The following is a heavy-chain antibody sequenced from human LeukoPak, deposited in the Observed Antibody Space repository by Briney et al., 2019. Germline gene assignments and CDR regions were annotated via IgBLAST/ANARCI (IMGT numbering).Heavy chain of an antibody. Sequence: GGSLRLSCAASGFTFSNAWMSWVRQAPGKGLEWISAISGSGGSTYYADSVKGRFTISRDNSKNTLYLQMNSLRAEDTAVYYCAKGVAVAGPFDYWGQGTLATVSS. J-gene: IGHJ4*02. CDR2: ISGSGGST. CDR3: AKGVAVAGPFDY. CDR1: GFTFSNAW. D-gene: IGHD6-19*01. V-gene: IGHV3-23*01.